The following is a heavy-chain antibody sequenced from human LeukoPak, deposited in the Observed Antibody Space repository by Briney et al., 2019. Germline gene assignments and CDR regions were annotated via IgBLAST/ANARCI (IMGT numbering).Heavy chain of an antibody. J-gene: IGHJ4*02. V-gene: IGHV3-43*02. D-gene: IGHD1-26*01. CDR3: ARDNTGSYEY. CDR2: IRADGATT. Sequence: GGSLRLSCAASGFTFGDYDMHWVRQAPGKGLERVSLIRADGATTRYTDSVKGRFTISRDNSKDSLYLQMNSLRTEDTALYYCARDNTGSYEYWGQGTLVTVSP. CDR1: GFTFGDYD.